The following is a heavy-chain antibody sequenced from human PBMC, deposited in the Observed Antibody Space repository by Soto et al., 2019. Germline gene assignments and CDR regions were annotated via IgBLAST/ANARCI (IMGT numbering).Heavy chain of an antibody. CDR2: AYYSGST. CDR3: ARGGWSIDY. D-gene: IGHD6-19*01. J-gene: IGHJ4*02. Sequence: SETLSLTCSVSGGSMNSYYWSWVRQPPGKGLEYIGYAYYSGSTYYNSSLESRVTISVDTTKNQFSLKLTSVTAADTAVYYCARGGWSIDYGGQGTLVTVSS. V-gene: IGHV4-59*01. CDR1: GGSMNSYY.